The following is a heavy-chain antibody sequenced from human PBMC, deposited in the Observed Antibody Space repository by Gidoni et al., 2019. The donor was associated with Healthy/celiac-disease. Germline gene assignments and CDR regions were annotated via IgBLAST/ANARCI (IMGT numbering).Heavy chain of an antibody. V-gene: IGHV1-18*01. Sequence: QVQLVQSGAEVKKPGASVKVSCTASGYTVTSYGISWVRQAPGQGLEWMGWISAYNGNTNDAQKLQGRVTMTTDTSTSTAYMELRSLRSDDTAVYYCARDSSGWKYYYYGMDVWGQGTTVTVSS. J-gene: IGHJ6*02. CDR2: ISAYNGNT. CDR3: ARDSSGWKYYYYGMDV. CDR1: GYTVTSYG. D-gene: IGHD6-19*01.